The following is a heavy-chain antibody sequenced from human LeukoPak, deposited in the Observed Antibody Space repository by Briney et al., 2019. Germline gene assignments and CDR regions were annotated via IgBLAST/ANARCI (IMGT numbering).Heavy chain of an antibody. D-gene: IGHD3-10*01. Sequence: SVKVSCKASGGTFSRYAISWVRQAPGQGLEWMGGIIPIFGTANYAQKFQGRVTITADKSTSTAYMELSSLRSEDTAVYYCARDYVTMVRGVIGGAYYMDVWGKGTTVTISS. CDR1: GGTFSRYA. CDR3: ARDYVTMVRGVIGGAYYMDV. J-gene: IGHJ6*03. V-gene: IGHV1-69*06. CDR2: IIPIFGTA.